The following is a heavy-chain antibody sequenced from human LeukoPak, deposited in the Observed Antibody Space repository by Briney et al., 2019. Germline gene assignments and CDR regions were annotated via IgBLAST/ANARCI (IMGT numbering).Heavy chain of an antibody. CDR1: GGSISSYY. V-gene: IGHV4-59*13. CDR3: ARAGSLVTPPPL. J-gene: IGHJ4*02. CDR2: IYYSGST. Sequence: SETLSLTCTVSGGSISSYYWSWIRQPPGKGLEWIGYIYYSGSTNYNPSLKSRVTISVDTSKNPSSLKLSAVPAADTAVYYCARAGSLVTPPPLWGQGTLLTVSS. D-gene: IGHD3-10*01.